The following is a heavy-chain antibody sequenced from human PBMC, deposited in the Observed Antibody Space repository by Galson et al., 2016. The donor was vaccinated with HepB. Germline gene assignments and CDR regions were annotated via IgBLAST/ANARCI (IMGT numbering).Heavy chain of an antibody. CDR3: ARGGGPAAAV. J-gene: IGHJ4*02. D-gene: IGHD6-13*01. CDR1: GFTFSSYT. Sequence: SLRLSCAAAGFTFSSYTLTWVRQAPGQGLEWVSSITGSPLSVFYEDSVRGRFTISRADAKNRLSLHMDSLRDEDTAVYYCARGGGPAAAVWGQGTLVTVSS. V-gene: IGHV3-23*01. CDR2: ITGSPLSV.